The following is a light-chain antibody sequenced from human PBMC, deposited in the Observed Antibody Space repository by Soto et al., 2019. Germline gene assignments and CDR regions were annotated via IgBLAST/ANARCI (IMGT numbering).Light chain of an antibody. V-gene: IGKV3-15*01. Sequence: EIVMTQSPATLSVSLGERVTLSCRASQNINNDLAWYQQKPGQAPRVIIISASTRATGVAARFSGSGSGTEVTFTISSVQAEGCAVYHCQQYRTWPPLTFCGGTKVQIK. CDR3: QQYRTWPPLT. CDR1: QNINND. CDR2: SAS. J-gene: IGKJ4*01.